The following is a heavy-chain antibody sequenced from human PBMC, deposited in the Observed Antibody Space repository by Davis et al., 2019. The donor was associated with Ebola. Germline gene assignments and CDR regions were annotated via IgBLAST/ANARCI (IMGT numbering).Heavy chain of an antibody. CDR1: GGPYVSDESY. CDR3: ARFPRRTYNWYFDL. CDR2: IFHSGDT. J-gene: IGHJ2*01. D-gene: IGHD1-14*01. V-gene: IGHV4-30-4*01. Sequence: LRLSCTVSGGPYVSDESYWTWIRQPPGKGLEWIGYIFHSGDTFYNPSFNSRVTISADTSRTQFSLKLTALTAADTAVYYCARFPRRTYNWYFDLCSPGTLVTVSP.